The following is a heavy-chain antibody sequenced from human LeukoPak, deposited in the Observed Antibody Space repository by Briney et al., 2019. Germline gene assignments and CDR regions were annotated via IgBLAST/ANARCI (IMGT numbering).Heavy chain of an antibody. D-gene: IGHD3-3*01. J-gene: IGHJ6*03. CDR3: ASSSGYRTPYYYYDYMDV. Sequence: SETFSLTCAVYGGSFSGDYWSWIRQPPGKGLEWIGEINHSGSTNYNPSLKSRVTISADTSKNQFSLKLSSVTAADTAVYYCASSSGYRTPYYYYDYMDVWGKGTTVTVSS. V-gene: IGHV4-34*01. CDR1: GGSFSGDY. CDR2: INHSGST.